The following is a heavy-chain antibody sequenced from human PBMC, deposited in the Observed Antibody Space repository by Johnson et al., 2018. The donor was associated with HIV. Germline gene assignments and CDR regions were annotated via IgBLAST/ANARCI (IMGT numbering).Heavy chain of an antibody. CDR3: AKPQLLADDILTRGDALDI. CDR2: INSDGGST. CDR1: GFRFSSSW. V-gene: IGHV3-74*03. Sequence: VQLVESGGGLVQPGGSLRLSCTASGFRFSSSWMHWVRQAPGKGLVWVSRINSDGGSTAYADSVKGRFTISRENTKDTLSLQMNSLRAEDTGVYYCAKPQLLADDILTRGDALDIWGQGTMVTVSS. D-gene: IGHD3-9*01. J-gene: IGHJ3*02.